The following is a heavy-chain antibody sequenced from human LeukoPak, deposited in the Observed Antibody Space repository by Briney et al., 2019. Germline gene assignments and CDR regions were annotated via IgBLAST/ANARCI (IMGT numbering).Heavy chain of an antibody. V-gene: IGHV4-59*01. Sequence: PSETLSLTCTVSGGSISSYYWSWIRQPPGKGLEWIGYIYYSGSNNYNPSLKSRVTISVDTSKNQFSLKLSSVTAADTAVYYCARRPEGWFDPWGQGTLVTVSS. J-gene: IGHJ5*02. CDR3: ARRPEGWFDP. CDR1: GGSISSYY. CDR2: IYYSGSN. D-gene: IGHD1-14*01.